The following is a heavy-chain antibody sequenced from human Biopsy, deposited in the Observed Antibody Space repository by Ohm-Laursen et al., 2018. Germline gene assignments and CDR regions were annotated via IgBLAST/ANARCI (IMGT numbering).Heavy chain of an antibody. CDR1: GFTFSDHN. J-gene: IGHJ3*01. Sequence: SSLRLSCAAPGFTFSDHNMHWVRQAPGKGLEWVAFIWSSATYKAYADSVKGRFTVSRVNSKNTVYLQMNSLSADDTAIYSCVKDGGQTAPYSFDVWGQGTMVTVSS. V-gene: IGHV3-33*06. CDR3: VKDGGQTAPYSFDV. CDR2: IWSSATYK. D-gene: IGHD3-16*01.